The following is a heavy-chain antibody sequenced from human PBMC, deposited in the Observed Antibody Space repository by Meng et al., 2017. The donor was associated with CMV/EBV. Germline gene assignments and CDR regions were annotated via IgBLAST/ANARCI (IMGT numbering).Heavy chain of an antibody. V-gene: IGHV3-23*01. J-gene: IGHJ6*02. CDR2: VSGSGGST. CDR3: AKDLGVVVPAVIFIVSSPDKSYYGMDV. D-gene: IGHD2-2*01. CDR1: GFAYNNYA. Sequence: GESLKISCAASGFAYNNYAMHWVRQTPGKGLEWVSGVSGSGGSTYYADSVKGRFTIPRDNSKNTLYLQMNSLRAEDTAIYYCAKDLGVVVPAVIFIVSSPDKSYYGMDVWGQGTTVTVSS.